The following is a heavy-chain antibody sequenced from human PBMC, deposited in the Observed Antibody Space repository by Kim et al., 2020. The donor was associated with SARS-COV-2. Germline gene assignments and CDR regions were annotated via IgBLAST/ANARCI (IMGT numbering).Heavy chain of an antibody. CDR1: GFTFSSYW. Sequence: GGSLRLSCAASGFTFSSYWMSWVRQAPGKGLEWVANIKQDGSEKYYVDSVKGRFTISRDNAKNSLYLQMNSLRAEDTAVYYCAGIAVAGSPPLYYFDYWGQGTLVTVS. J-gene: IGHJ4*02. D-gene: IGHD6-19*01. CDR3: AGIAVAGSPPLYYFDY. CDR2: IKQDGSEK. V-gene: IGHV3-7*01.